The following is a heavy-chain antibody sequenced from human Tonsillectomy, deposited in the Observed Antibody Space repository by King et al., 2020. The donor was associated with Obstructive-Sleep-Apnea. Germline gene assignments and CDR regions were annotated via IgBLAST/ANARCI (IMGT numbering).Heavy chain of an antibody. CDR2: ISSSSSTI. CDR3: ARGRSRRWGRGGMDV. Sequence: VQLVESGGGLVQPGGSLRLSCAASGFTFSSYSMNWVRQAPGKGLEWVSYISSSSSTIYYADSVKGRFTISRDNAKNSLYLQMNSLRAEDTAVDYCARGRSRRWGRGGMDVWGQGTTVTVSS. V-gene: IGHV3-48*04. CDR1: GFTFSSYS. J-gene: IGHJ6*02. D-gene: IGHD3-16*01.